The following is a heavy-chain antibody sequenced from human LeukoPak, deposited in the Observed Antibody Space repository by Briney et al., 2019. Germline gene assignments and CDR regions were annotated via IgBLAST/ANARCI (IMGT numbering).Heavy chain of an antibody. Sequence: SETLSLTCTVSGGSISSSSYYWGWIRQSPGKGLEWIGSIYYNGRTYYSPALKSRVTISVDTTMNQFSLKLSSVTAADTAVYSCARTPYDSSGHYFDYWGQGTLVTVSS. CDR1: GGSISSSSYY. CDR3: ARTPYDSSGHYFDY. D-gene: IGHD3-22*01. V-gene: IGHV4-39*01. CDR2: IYYNGRT. J-gene: IGHJ4*02.